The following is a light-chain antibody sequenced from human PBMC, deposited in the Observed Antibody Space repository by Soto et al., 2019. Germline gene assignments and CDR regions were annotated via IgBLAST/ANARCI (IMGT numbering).Light chain of an antibody. CDR3: QQRSNWPGVT. CDR2: DAS. J-gene: IGKJ3*01. CDR1: QSVSTY. V-gene: IGKV3-11*01. Sequence: EIVLTQSPATLSLSPGERATLSCRASQSVSTYLAWYQQKPGQAPRLLIYDASNRATGIPPRFSGSGSGTDFPLTISSLEPEDFAVYYCQQRSNWPGVTFGPGTKVDI.